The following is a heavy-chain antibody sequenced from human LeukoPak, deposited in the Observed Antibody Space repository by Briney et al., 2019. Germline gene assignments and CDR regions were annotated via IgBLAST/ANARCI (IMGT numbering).Heavy chain of an antibody. CDR2: MSFTGSA. V-gene: IGHV4-39*07. CDR3: ARRKKGFGELFDY. CDR1: GVSLNNSNYY. Sequence: SDTLSLTCTVSGVSLNNSNYYWGWIRQPPGKELEWIGIMSFTGSAHYNPSFKSRVTLSVDTSKNQFSLKVTSVTAADTAVYYCARRKKGFGELFDYWGQGTLVTVSS. D-gene: IGHD3-10*01. J-gene: IGHJ4*02.